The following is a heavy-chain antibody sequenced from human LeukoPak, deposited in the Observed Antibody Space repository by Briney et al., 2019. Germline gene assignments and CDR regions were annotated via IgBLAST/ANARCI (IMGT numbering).Heavy chain of an antibody. J-gene: IGHJ4*02. Sequence: GGSLRLSCAASGSTVSSSYMTWVRQAPGKGLKWVSVIYSGGTTYYADSVKGRFTISRDNSKNTLYLQMNSLRDEDTAVYYCARGVAAAGTTLDYWGQGTLVTVSS. D-gene: IGHD6-13*01. CDR3: ARGVAAAGTTLDY. CDR2: IYSGGTT. CDR1: GSTVSSSY. V-gene: IGHV3-66*01.